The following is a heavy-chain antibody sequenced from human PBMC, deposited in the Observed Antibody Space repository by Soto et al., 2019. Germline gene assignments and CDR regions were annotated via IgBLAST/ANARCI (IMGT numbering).Heavy chain of an antibody. J-gene: IGHJ4*02. V-gene: IGHV2-5*01. CDR2: IYWNDDK. CDR3: AHRPLEYYFDY. CDR1: GFSLSTSGVG. Sequence: QITLKESGPTLVKSTQTLTLTCTFSGFSLSTSGVGVGWIRQPPGKALEWLALIYWNDDKRYSPSLKSRLTITKDTSKNQVVLTMTNMDPVDTATYYCAHRPLEYYFDYWGQGTLVTVSS.